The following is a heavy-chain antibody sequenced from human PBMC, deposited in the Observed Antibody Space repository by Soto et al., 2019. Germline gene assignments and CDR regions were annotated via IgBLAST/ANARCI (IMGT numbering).Heavy chain of an antibody. CDR3: AKNRGSGSYSNWSFEV. CDR1: GFPFSCCA. D-gene: IGHD1-26*01. V-gene: IGHV3-23*01. CDR2: IHGHGGYI. Sequence: EVQLLESGGGLVQPGGSLRLSCAASGFPFSCCAMSWVRQAPGKGLEWVSTIHGHGGYIHYTDSVKGRFIISRDSSMNTVDLQMNSLRAEDTAVYYCAKNRGSGSYSNWSFEVWGRGTLVTVSS. J-gene: IGHJ2*01.